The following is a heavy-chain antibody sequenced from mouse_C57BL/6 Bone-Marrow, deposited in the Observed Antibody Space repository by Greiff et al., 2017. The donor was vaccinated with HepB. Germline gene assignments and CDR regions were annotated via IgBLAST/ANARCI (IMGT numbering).Heavy chain of an antibody. Sequence: QVQLKESGPGLVQPSQSLSITCTVSGFSLTSYGVHWVRQSPGKGLEWLGVIWSGGSTDYNAAFISRLSISKDNSKSQVFFKMNSLQADDTAIYYCARNGITKDYYAMDYWGQGTSVTVSS. CDR2: IWSGGST. CDR3: ARNGITKDYYAMDY. D-gene: IGHD2-4*01. V-gene: IGHV2-2*01. CDR1: GFSLTSYG. J-gene: IGHJ4*01.